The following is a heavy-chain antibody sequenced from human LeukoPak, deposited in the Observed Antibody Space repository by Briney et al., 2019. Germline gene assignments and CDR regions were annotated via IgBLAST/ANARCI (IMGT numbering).Heavy chain of an antibody. V-gene: IGHV1-69*13. CDR3: ASTHGSGSYYKDYYGMDV. J-gene: IGHJ6*02. CDR1: GGSFSSYA. CDR2: IIPIFGTA. Sequence: SVKVSCKASGGSFSSYAISWVRQAPGQGLEWMGGIIPIFGTANYAQKFQGRVTITADESTSTAYMELSSLRSEDTAVYYCASTHGSGSYYKDYYGMDVWGQGTTVTVSS. D-gene: IGHD3-10*01.